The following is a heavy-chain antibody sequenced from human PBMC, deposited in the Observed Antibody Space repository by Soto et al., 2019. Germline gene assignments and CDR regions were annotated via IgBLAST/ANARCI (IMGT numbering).Heavy chain of an antibody. V-gene: IGHV2-5*02. J-gene: IGHJ4*02. CDR2: IYWDDDK. Sequence: SGPTLVNPTQTLTLTCTFSGFSLNTYGVGVAWVRQPPGKALEWLALIYWDDDKRFSPSLETRLTITKDTSKNHVVLTMTNMDPVDTGPYYCAHRPGFSTSFDYWGQGALVTVSS. CDR3: AHRPGFSTSFDY. D-gene: IGHD5-12*01. CDR1: GFSLNTYGVG.